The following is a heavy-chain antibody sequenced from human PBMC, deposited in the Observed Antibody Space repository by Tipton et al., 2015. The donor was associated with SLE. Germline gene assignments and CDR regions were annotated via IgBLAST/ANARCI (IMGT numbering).Heavy chain of an antibody. CDR2: VSHSGDT. J-gene: IGHJ6*03. CDR3: ARGFGYYYNYLAV. Sequence: TLSLTCALSGGSFSRYYWTWIRQSPGKGLEWIGEVSHSGDTNYTPSLKSRVSISVDTSKNLFFLKLTSVTAADTAVYFCARGFGYYYNYLAVWGKGTTVIVPS. CDR1: GGSFSRYY. D-gene: IGHD3-10*01. V-gene: IGHV4-34*01.